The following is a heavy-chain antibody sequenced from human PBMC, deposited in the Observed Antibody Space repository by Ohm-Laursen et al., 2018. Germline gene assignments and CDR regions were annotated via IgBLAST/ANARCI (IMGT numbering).Heavy chain of an antibody. D-gene: IGHD3-10*01. CDR1: SGSISSYY. CDR2: IDYRGST. J-gene: IGHJ5*02. CDR3: ARRNYYGSGSYYRDWFDP. Sequence: SETLSLTCTVSSGSISSYYWSWIRQPPGKGLEWIGYIDYRGSTKYNPSLRSRVTMSIDTSKNQFSLKLSSVTAADTAVYYCARRNYYGSGSYYRDWFDPWGQGTLVTVSS. V-gene: IGHV4-59*08.